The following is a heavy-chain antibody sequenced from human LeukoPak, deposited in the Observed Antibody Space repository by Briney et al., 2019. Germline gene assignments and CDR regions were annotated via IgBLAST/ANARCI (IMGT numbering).Heavy chain of an antibody. J-gene: IGHJ4*01. D-gene: IGHD3-10*01. CDR3: ATRPADGSWYGVFAF. Sequence: AVPVTCRVCLGFMPRYYWSWLGQAPSKAPDGIGYFYSSGSVSYNTTLNSRVTMSLDEYKHQFSLKLTFVAAAHTRVYYCATRPADGSWYGVFAFWSRGTLVTASS. CDR2: FYSSGSV. CDR1: LGFMPRYY. V-gene: IGHV4-59*13.